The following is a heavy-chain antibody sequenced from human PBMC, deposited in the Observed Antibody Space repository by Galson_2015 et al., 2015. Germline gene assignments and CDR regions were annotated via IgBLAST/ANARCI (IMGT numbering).Heavy chain of an antibody. J-gene: IGHJ4*02. Sequence: SLRLSCAASGFTFSSYAMHWVRQAPGKGLEWVADIAYDGSNKYYADSVKGRFTISRDNPKNTLYLQMNSLRSEDTAFYYCARAATKYTGSPFDYWVQGTPVTVSS. CDR1: GFTFSSYA. CDR3: ARAATKYTGSPFDY. V-gene: IGHV3-30*03. D-gene: IGHD6-6*01. CDR2: IAYDGSNK.